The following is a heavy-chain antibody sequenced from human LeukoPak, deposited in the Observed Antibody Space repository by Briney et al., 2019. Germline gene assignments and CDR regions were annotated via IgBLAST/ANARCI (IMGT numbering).Heavy chain of an antibody. CDR2: IIPSGGFT. Sequence: ASVKVSCKASGYTFTSYYIHWVRQAPGQGLEWMGIIIPSGGFTTYAQKFQGRITMTRDTSTSTVYMELSSLRSEDTAVYYCARSYTIIDPFDPWGQGTLVTVSS. V-gene: IGHV1-46*01. CDR3: ARSYTIIDPFDP. J-gene: IGHJ5*02. D-gene: IGHD3-9*01. CDR1: GYTFTSYY.